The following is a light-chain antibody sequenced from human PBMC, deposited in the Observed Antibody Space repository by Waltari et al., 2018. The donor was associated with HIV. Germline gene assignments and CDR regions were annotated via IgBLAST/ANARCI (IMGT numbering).Light chain of an antibody. V-gene: IGLV6-57*04. Sequence: NFMLTQPHSVSESPGKTVTISCTRSSGSIASNYVQWYQKRPGSAPTTVIYEDNQRPSGVPSRFSGSIDSSSNSASLTISGLKTEDEADYYCQSYDTSNPVVFGGGTKLTVL. CDR3: QSYDTSNPVV. CDR1: SGSIASNY. CDR2: EDN. J-gene: IGLJ2*01.